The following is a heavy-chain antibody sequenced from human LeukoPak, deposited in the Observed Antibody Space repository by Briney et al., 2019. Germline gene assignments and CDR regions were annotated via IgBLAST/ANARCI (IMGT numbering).Heavy chain of an antibody. CDR2: ISGRGGRT. J-gene: IGHJ6*02. CDR1: GFTFNSYA. D-gene: IGHD6-19*01. CDR3: AKGIEQWPGDYYYYDMDV. V-gene: IGHV3-23*01. Sequence: GGSLRLSCAASGFTFNSYAMSWVRQAPGKGLEWVSGISGRGGRTYYADSVEGRFTISRDNSKNTLYLQLNSLRAEDTAVYYCAKGIEQWPGDYYYYDMDVWGQGTTVTVSS.